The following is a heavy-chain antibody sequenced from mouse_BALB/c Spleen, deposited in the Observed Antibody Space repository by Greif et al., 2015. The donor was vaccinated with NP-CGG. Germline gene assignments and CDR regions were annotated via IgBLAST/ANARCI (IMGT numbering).Heavy chain of an antibody. CDR3: TRGGGSYAMDY. V-gene: IGHV5-6-4*01. J-gene: IGHJ4*01. Sequence: EVMLVESGGGLVKPGGSLKLSCAASGFTFSSYTMSWVRQTPVKRLEWVATISSGGSYTYYPDSVKGRFTISRDNAKNTLYLQMSSLKSEDTAMYYCTRGGGSYAMDYWGQGTSVTVSS. CDR1: GFTFSSYT. CDR2: ISSGGSYT.